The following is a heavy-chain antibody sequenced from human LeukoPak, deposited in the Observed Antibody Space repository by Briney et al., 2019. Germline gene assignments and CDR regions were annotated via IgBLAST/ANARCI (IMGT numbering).Heavy chain of an antibody. Sequence: ASVKVSCKASNHTFTSYGMSWVRQAPGQGLEWMAWINAYNGDTNYAQKFRGRVTLTTDTPTSTAYMELRSLRSEDTAVYYCARDGSGVWFDYWGQGTLVTVSS. J-gene: IGHJ4*02. D-gene: IGHD3-10*01. V-gene: IGHV1-18*01. CDR3: ARDGSGVWFDY. CDR2: INAYNGDT. CDR1: NHTFTSYG.